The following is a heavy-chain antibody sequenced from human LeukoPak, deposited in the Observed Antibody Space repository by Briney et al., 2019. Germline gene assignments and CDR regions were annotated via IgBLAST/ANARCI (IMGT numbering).Heavy chain of an antibody. V-gene: IGHV4-59*01. D-gene: IGHD5-24*01. Sequence: SESLSLTCTVSGGSISSYYWSWIRQPPGKGLEWIGYIYYSGSTNYNPSLKSRVTISVDTSKNQFSLKLSSVTAADTAVYYCARVGEMATIMDYYFDYWGQGTLVTVSS. CDR3: ARVGEMATIMDYYFDY. CDR1: GGSISSYY. CDR2: IYYSGST. J-gene: IGHJ4*02.